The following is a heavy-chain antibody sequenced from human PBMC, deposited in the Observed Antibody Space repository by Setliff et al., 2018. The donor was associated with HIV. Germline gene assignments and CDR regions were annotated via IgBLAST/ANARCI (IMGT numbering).Heavy chain of an antibody. D-gene: IGHD1-26*01. CDR3: ARVPTVGATGVGYWFDP. CDR2: IHPSDFVT. CDR1: GYTFTNYW. J-gene: IGHJ5*02. V-gene: IGHV5-51*01. Sequence: GESLKISCKASGYTFTNYWIGWVRQMPGQGLEWIGVIHPSDFVTRYGPSFQGQVSISADRSITTAYLQWSSLKASDTAMYYCARVPTVGATGVGYWFDPWGQGTLVTVSS.